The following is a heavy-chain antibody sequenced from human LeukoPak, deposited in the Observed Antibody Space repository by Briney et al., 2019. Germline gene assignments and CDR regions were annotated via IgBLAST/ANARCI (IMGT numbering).Heavy chain of an antibody. CDR3: ARLTGDAVKCDY. V-gene: IGHV4-4*07. D-gene: IGHD7-27*01. CDR2: INTSGST. CDR1: GGSISSFY. Sequence: SETLSLTCTVSGGSISSFYWTWIRQPAGKGLEWIGRINTSGSTKYNPSPKSRVTMSVDTSKNQFSLKLSSVTAADTAVYYCARLTGDAVKCDYWGQGTLVTVSS. J-gene: IGHJ4*02.